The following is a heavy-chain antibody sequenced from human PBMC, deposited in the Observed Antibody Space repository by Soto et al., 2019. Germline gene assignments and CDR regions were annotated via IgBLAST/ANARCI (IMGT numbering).Heavy chain of an antibody. CDR2: IYYSGTA. CDR1: GASISSYY. D-gene: IGHD4-4*01. J-gene: IGHJ4*02. V-gene: IGHV4-59*08. Sequence: SETLSLTCTVSGASISSYYWSWIRQPPGKGLEWIGFIYYSGTANYNPSLKSRVTMSVDTSKNQFSLKLSSVTAADTAVYYCARHRDYSNSHFDYWGQGTLVTVSS. CDR3: ARHRDYSNSHFDY.